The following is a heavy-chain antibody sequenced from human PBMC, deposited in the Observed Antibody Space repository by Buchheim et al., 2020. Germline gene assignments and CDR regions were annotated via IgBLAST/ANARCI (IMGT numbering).Heavy chain of an antibody. CDR1: GFTFSSYG. V-gene: IGHV3-30*18. J-gene: IGHJ6*02. CDR3: AKDLQRTTFYYYYGMDV. Sequence: QVQLVESGGGVVQPGRSLRLSCAASGFTFSSYGMHWVRQAPGKGLEWVAVISYDGSNKYYADSVKGRFTISRDNSKNTLYLQMNSLRAEDTAVYYCAKDLQRTTFYYYYGMDVWGQGTT. D-gene: IGHD4-11*01. CDR2: ISYDGSNK.